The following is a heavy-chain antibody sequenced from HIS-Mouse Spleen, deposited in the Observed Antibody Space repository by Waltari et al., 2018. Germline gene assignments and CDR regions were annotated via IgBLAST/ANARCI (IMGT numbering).Heavy chain of an antibody. V-gene: IGHV4-39*07. CDR3: AREIPYSSSWYDWYFDL. Sequence: QLQLQESGPGLVKPSETLSLTCTVSGCSISSSIYYWGGIRQPPGKGLEWIGSIYYSGSTYYNPSLKSRVTISVDTSKNQFSLKLSSVTAADTAVYYCAREIPYSSSWYDWYFDLWGRGTLVTVSS. J-gene: IGHJ2*01. D-gene: IGHD6-13*01. CDR2: IYYSGST. CDR1: GCSISSSIYY.